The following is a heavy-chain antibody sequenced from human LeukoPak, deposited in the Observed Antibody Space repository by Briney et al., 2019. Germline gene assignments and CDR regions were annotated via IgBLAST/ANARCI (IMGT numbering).Heavy chain of an antibody. J-gene: IGHJ4*02. V-gene: IGHV4-4*07. CDR3: ARGGYYDILTGYHQGETFDY. Sequence: SETLSLTCTVSGGSISSYYWSWIRQPAGKGLEWIGRIYTSGSTNYNPSLKSRVTMSVDTSKNQFSLKLSSVTAADTAVYYCARGGYYDILTGYHQGETFDYWGQGTLVTVSS. CDR1: GGSISSYY. CDR2: IYTSGST. D-gene: IGHD3-9*01.